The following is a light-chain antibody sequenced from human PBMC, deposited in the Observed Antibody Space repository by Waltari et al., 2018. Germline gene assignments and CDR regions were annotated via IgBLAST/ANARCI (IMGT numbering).Light chain of an antibody. CDR1: NSNIGTTH. J-gene: IGLJ3*02. V-gene: IGLV1-47*01. Sequence: QSVLTQSPSTSGTPGQRVTISCSGSNSNIGTTHVYWYQQVPGPAPKLLIYRSVLRPSGVPVRFSGSRSGTSASLAISGLRSEDEAHYYCFVWDDSLSGLWVFGAGTKLTVL. CDR2: RSV. CDR3: FVWDDSLSGLWV.